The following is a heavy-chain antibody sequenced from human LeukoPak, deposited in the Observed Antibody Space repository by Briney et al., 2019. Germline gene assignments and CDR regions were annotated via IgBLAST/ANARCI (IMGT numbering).Heavy chain of an antibody. CDR2: INHSGST. V-gene: IGHV4-34*01. CDR1: GGSFSGYY. D-gene: IGHD6-19*01. Sequence: PSETLSLTCAVYGGSFSGYYWSWIRQPPGQGLEWLGEINHSGSTNDNPSLKSRGTISVDTSKNQFSLKLSSVTAADPAVYYCARAGIGVAGNRGEVDHWGQGTLVTVSS. CDR3: ARAGIGVAGNRGEVDH. J-gene: IGHJ4*02.